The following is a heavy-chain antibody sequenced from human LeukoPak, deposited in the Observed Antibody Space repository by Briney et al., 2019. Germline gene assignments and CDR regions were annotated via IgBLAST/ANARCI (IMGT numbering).Heavy chain of an antibody. J-gene: IGHJ4*02. CDR2: ISSSGSYI. V-gene: IGHV3-21*01. CDR1: GFTFNSYT. Sequence: GGSLRLSCAASGFTFNSYTINWVRRAPGKGLEWVSSISSSGSYIYYADSVKGRFTISRDNAKSSLFLQMNDLRAEDTAVYYCAKGGRGNGEVYWGQGTLVTVSS. CDR3: AKGGRGNGEVY. D-gene: IGHD2-8*01.